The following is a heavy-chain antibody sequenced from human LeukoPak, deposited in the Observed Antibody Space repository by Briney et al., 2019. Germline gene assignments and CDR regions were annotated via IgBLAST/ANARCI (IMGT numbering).Heavy chain of an antibody. J-gene: IGHJ4*02. CDR1: GFTFSSYA. CDR2: ISGSGGST. V-gene: IGHV3-23*01. Sequence: PGGSLRLSCAASGFTFSSYAMSWVRRAPGKGLEWVSAISGSGGSTYYADSVKGRFTISRDNSKNTLYLQMNSLRAEDTAVYYCAKGSSSSWYGLIDYWGQGTLVTVSS. D-gene: IGHD6-13*01. CDR3: AKGSSSSWYGLIDY.